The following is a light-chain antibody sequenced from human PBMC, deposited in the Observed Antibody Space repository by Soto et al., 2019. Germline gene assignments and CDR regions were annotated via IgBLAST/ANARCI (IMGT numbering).Light chain of an antibody. CDR1: QSVDSTY. J-gene: IGKJ1*01. Sequence: ERVMTQSPGTLSVSPGERATLSCRASQSVDSTYIAWYQQKPGQAPRLLIYGASGRATGIPDRFSGSGSGTDFSLTISRLEPEDFAVYFCQHYDRTFGQGTKVDIK. CDR3: QHYDRT. V-gene: IGKV3-20*01. CDR2: GAS.